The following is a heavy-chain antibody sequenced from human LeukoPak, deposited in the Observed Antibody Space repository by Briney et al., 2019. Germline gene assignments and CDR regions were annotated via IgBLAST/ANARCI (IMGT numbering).Heavy chain of an antibody. CDR3: ARESATAIYDY. J-gene: IGHJ4*02. CDR1: GGSFSGYY. CDR2: INHSGST. Sequence: SETLSLTCAVYGGSFSGYYWSWIRQPPGKGLEWIGEINHSGSTNYNPSLKSRVTISVDTSKNQFSLKLSSVTAADTAVYYRARESATAIYDYWGQGTLVTVSS. V-gene: IGHV4-34*01. D-gene: IGHD2-2*02.